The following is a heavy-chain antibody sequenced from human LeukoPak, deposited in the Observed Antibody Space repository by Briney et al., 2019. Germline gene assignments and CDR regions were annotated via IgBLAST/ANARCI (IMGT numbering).Heavy chain of an antibody. CDR2: IYYSGST. CDR1: GGSISSSSYY. J-gene: IGHJ4*02. CDR3: ARHEIVGGSLDY. Sequence: SETLSLTYTVSGGSISSSSYYWGWIRQPPGKGLEWIGSIYYSGSTYYNPSLKSRVTISVDTSKNQFSLNLKSVTAADTAVYYCARHEIVGGSLDYWGQGTLVTVSS. V-gene: IGHV4-39*01. D-gene: IGHD2/OR15-2a*01.